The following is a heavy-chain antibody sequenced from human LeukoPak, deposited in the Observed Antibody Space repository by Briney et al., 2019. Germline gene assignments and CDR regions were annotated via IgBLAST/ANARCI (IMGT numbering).Heavy chain of an antibody. J-gene: IGHJ5*02. CDR1: GYTSTSYY. CDR2: INPSGGST. CDR3: ARDPPIGRKGENWFDP. Sequence: ASVKVSCKASGYTSTSYYMHWVRQAPGQGLEWMGIINPSGGSTSYAQKFQGRVTMTRDTSTSTVYMELSSLRSEDTAVYYCARDPPIGRKGENWFDPWGQGTLVTVSS. D-gene: IGHD3-16*01. V-gene: IGHV1-46*01.